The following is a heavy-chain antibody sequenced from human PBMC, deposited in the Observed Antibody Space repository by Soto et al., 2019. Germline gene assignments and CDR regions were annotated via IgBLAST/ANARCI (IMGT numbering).Heavy chain of an antibody. CDR1: GGSVRSGGYF. Sequence: QVQLQESGPGLVEPSQTLSLTCTVSGGSVRSGGYFWSWIRQPPGEGLEWIGHIYNSGSTYSNPSLRGRVIISVDTSTSQFSLKLSSVTAADTAVYYCARGPSADKIDFWGQGTLVTVSS. CDR3: ARGPSADKIDF. V-gene: IGHV4-30-4*01. J-gene: IGHJ4*02. D-gene: IGHD3-3*01. CDR2: IYNSGST.